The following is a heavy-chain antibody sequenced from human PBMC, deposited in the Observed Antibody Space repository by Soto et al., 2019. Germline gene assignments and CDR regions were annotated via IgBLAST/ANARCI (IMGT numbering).Heavy chain of an antibody. CDR3: ATSYSAYDYHYYYGMDV. CDR1: GYTFTNYA. CDR2: INAGNGNT. Sequence: ASVKVSCKASGYTFTNYAIHWVRQAPGQRFVWMGWINAGNGNTEYSQKFQGRVTITRDTSASTAYMELSSLRSEDTAVYYCATSYSAYDYHYYYGMDVWGQGTTVTVSS. V-gene: IGHV1-3*01. J-gene: IGHJ6*02. D-gene: IGHD5-12*01.